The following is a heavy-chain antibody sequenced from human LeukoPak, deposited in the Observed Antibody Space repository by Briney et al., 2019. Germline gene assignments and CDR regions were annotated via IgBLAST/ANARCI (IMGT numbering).Heavy chain of an antibody. V-gene: IGHV3-23*01. D-gene: IGHD3-3*01. J-gene: IGHJ4*02. Sequence: PGGSLRLSCAASGFTFSSYAMSWVRQAPGKGLEWVSAISGSGGSTYYADSVKGQFTISRDNSKNTLYLQMNSLRAEDTAVYYCAKDHQGPPRRITIFGVASNDYWGQGTLVTVSS. CDR3: AKDHQGPPRRITIFGVASNDY. CDR2: ISGSGGST. CDR1: GFTFSSYA.